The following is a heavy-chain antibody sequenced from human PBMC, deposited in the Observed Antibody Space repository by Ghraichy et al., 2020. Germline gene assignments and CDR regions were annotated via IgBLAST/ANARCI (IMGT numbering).Heavy chain of an antibody. D-gene: IGHD3-3*01. J-gene: IGHJ3*02. V-gene: IGHV4-31*03. CDR1: GGSISSGGYY. CDR2: IYYSRST. CDR3: AREPYDYDAFDI. Sequence: SETLSLTCTVSGGSISSGGYYWSWIRQHPGKGLEWIGYIYYSRSTYYNPSLKSRVTISVDTSKNQFSLKLSSVTAADTAVYYCAREPYDYDAFDIWGQGTMVTVSS.